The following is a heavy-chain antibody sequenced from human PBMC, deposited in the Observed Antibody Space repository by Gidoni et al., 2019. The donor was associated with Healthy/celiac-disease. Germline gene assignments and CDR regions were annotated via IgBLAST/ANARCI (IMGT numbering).Heavy chain of an antibody. D-gene: IGHD3-22*01. J-gene: IGHJ4*02. CDR2: ISSSSSYI. V-gene: IGHV3-21*01. CDR1: GFTFSSYS. CDR3: ARRRAEYYYDSSGKGVYFDY. Sequence: EVQLVESGGGLVKPGGSLRLSCAASGFTFSSYSMHWVRQAPGKGLEWVSSISSSSSYIYYADSVKGRFTISRDNAKNSLYLQMNSLRAEDTAVYYCARRRAEYYYDSSGKGVYFDYWGQGTLVTVSS.